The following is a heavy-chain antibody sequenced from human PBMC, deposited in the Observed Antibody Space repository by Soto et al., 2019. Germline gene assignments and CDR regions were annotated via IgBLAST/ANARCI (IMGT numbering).Heavy chain of an antibody. J-gene: IGHJ3*01. CDR3: AKDDGGSYRGGAFDL. CDR2: ISSSGDST. D-gene: IGHD2-15*01. V-gene: IGHV3-23*01. Sequence: EVQLLESGGDLVQPGESLRLSCAASGFTFSTYAMTWVRQAPGKGLEWVSSISSSGDSTFYADSVKGRFTISRDSSKNALSPQMNRLRAEDTAVYYCAKDDGGSYRGGAFDLWGQGTMFTVSS. CDR1: GFTFSTYA.